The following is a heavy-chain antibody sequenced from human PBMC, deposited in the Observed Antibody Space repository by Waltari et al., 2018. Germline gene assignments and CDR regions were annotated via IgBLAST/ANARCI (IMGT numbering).Heavy chain of an antibody. CDR1: GESFSGYY. D-gene: IGHD3-10*01. Sequence: QVQLQQWGAGVLKTSETLLLTCAVYGESFSGYYWTWNRQPTGKRPEWNGEINDSGETNDTPPLRSRVKTSIEVSKNQFALTLTSVIAADTAVYYCARGRPSGSGRGFDYWGRGTLVTVSP. V-gene: IGHV4-34*01. CDR3: ARGRPSGSGRGFDY. CDR2: INDSGET. J-gene: IGHJ4*02.